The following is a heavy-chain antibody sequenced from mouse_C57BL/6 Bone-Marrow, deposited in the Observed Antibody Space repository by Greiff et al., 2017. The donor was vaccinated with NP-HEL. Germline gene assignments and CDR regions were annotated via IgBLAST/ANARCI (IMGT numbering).Heavy chain of an antibody. CDR1: GSSLPTYA. Sequence: VKLMESGPGLLAPPQSLSIPSPFPGSSLPTYALSWVRHPPGKGLEWLGVIWTGGGKNYNSALKSRLSISKDNSKSQVFLKMNSLQTDDTARYYCARFYYSNYDYAMDYWGQGTSVTVSS. CDR3: ARFYYSNYDYAMDY. J-gene: IGHJ4*01. D-gene: IGHD2-5*01. CDR2: IWTGGGK. V-gene: IGHV2-9-1*01.